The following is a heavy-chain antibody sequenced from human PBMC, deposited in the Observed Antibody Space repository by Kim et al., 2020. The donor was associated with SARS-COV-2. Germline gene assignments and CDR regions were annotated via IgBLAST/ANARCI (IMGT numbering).Heavy chain of an antibody. J-gene: IGHJ4*02. CDR3: ARDRAFGDYDSSDY. Sequence: SAKSRFTNARDNSKNTLYLQMNSLRAEDTAVYYCARDRAFGDYDSSDYWGQGTLVTVSS. V-gene: IGHV3-30*07. D-gene: IGHD3-22*01.